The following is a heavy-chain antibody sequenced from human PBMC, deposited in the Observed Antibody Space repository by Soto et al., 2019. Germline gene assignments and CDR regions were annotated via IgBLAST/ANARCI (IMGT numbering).Heavy chain of an antibody. CDR3: AKRWTTYYYDSSGYYFDY. J-gene: IGHJ4*02. CDR2: ISGSGGST. CDR1: GFTFSSYD. V-gene: IGHV3-23*01. D-gene: IGHD3-22*01. Sequence: GGSLRLSCGGSGFTFSSYDMSWVRQAPGKGLEWVSAISGSGGSTYYADSVKGRFTISRDNSKNTLYLQMNSLRAEDTAVYYCAKRWTTYYYDSSGYYFDYWGQGTLVTVTS.